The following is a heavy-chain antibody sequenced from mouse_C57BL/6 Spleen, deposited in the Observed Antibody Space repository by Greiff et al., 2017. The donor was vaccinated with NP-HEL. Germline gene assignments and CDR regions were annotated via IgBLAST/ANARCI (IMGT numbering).Heavy chain of an antibody. CDR1: GFTFSSYA. D-gene: IGHD1-1*01. J-gene: IGHJ2*01. V-gene: IGHV5-4*01. CDR3: ARDRYYGSSFDY. CDR2: ISDGGSYT. Sequence: EVPGVESGGGLVKPGGSLKLSCAASGFTFSSYAMSWVRQTPEKRLEWVATISDGGSYTYYQDNVKGQFTIARDNAKNNLYLQMSHLKSEDTAMYYCARDRYYGSSFDYWGQGTTLTVSS.